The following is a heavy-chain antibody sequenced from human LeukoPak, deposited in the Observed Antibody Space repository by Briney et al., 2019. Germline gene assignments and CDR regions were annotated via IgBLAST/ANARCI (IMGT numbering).Heavy chain of an antibody. Sequence: SETLSLTCTVSGGSISSSSYYWGWIRQPPGKGLEWIGYIYYTGSTNYNPSLKSRVTISVDTSNNQFSLKLSSVTAADTAVYYCARGIPPCSSSSGGGAFDIWGQGTMVTVSS. J-gene: IGHJ3*02. D-gene: IGHD6-6*01. CDR2: IYYTGST. CDR3: ARGIPPCSSSSGGGAFDI. V-gene: IGHV4-61*05. CDR1: GGSISSSSYY.